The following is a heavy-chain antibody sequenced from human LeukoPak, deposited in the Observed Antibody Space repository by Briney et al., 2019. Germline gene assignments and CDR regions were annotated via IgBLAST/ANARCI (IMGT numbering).Heavy chain of an antibody. V-gene: IGHV3-33*06. J-gene: IGHJ4*02. CDR2: IWYDGSNK. Sequence: GGSLRLSCAASGFTFSSYGMHWVRQAPGKGLEWVAVIWYDGSNKYYADSVKGRFTISRDNSKNTLYLQMNSLRAEDTAVYYCAKDVLTCDYSNYGVDYWGQGTLVTVSS. D-gene: IGHD4-11*01. CDR3: AKDVLTCDYSNYGVDY. CDR1: GFTFSSYG.